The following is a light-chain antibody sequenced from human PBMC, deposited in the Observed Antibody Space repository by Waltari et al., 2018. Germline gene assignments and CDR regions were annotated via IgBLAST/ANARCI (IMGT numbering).Light chain of an antibody. V-gene: IGKV4-1*01. Sequence: DIVMTQSPDSLALSLGERASIHCRSNQSVLNNSDKKNPLAWYQQKPGQPPRLLIYWASTRESGVPDRFSGSGSGTDFALTISSLQAEDVAVYYCQQYYSARRTFGQGTKVEV. CDR1: QSVLNNSDKKNP. CDR2: WAS. CDR3: QQYYSARRT. J-gene: IGKJ1*01.